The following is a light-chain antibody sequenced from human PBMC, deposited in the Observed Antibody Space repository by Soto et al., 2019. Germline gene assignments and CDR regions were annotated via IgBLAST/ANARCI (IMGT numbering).Light chain of an antibody. CDR1: QTISNW. CDR2: TVS. Sequence: DIQMTQSPSTLSASVGDRGNITCRASQTISNWLAWYQQKPGKAPKFLIYTVSTLESGVPSRFSGAGSGTKFSLTISSLQPDDFATYYCQQYKTYPWTFGQGTKV. V-gene: IGKV1-5*03. CDR3: QQYKTYPWT. J-gene: IGKJ1*01.